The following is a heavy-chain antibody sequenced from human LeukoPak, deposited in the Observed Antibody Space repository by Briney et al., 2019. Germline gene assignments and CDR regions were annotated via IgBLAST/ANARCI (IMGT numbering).Heavy chain of an antibody. V-gene: IGHV4-59*01. D-gene: IGHD3-10*01. Sequence: PSETLSLTCTVSGGSISSYYWSWIRQPPGKGLEWIGYIYYSGSTNYNPSLKSRVTISVDTSKNQFSLKLSSVTAADTAVYYCARAYYYGSGTLFDPWGQGTLVTVSS. CDR3: ARAYYYGSGTLFDP. CDR1: GGSISSYY. CDR2: IYYSGST. J-gene: IGHJ5*02.